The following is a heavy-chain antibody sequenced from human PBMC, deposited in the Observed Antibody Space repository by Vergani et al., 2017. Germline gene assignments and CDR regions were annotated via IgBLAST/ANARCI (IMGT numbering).Heavy chain of an antibody. J-gene: IGHJ4*02. V-gene: IGHV3-23*01. CDR2: ISSSGGAT. D-gene: IGHD5-24*01. Sequence: EVQLLESGGGLVQAGGSLRLSCAASGFTFSNFAMTWVRQAPGKGLEWFSGISSSGGATYYTDSVKARFTVSRDNSKNTLFLQMNSLRAEDTAIYYCAKNAEERCQRLLPEYWGQGTLVTVSS. CDR1: GFTFSNFA. CDR3: AKNAEERCQRLLPEY.